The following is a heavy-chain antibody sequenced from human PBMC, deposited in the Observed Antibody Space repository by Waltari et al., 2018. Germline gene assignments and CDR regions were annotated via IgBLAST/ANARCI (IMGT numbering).Heavy chain of an antibody. CDR2: IYPGASDT. CDR3: ARHGKGYCSGGSCYSSLGY. CDR1: GYSFTSYW. J-gene: IGHJ4*02. V-gene: IGHV5-51*01. D-gene: IGHD2-15*01. Sequence: EVQLVQSGAEVKKPGESLKISCKGSGYSFTSYWIGWVRQMPGKGLEWMGIIYPGASDTSYSPAFQGQVTISADKSISTAYLQWSSLKASDTAMYYCARHGKGYCSGGSCYSSLGYWGQGTLVTVSS.